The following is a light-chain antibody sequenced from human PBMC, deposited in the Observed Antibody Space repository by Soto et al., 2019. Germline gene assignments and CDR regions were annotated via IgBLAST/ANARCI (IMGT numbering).Light chain of an antibody. CDR1: RSLSSSY. J-gene: IGKJ2*01. Sequence: EIVLTQSPGTLSSSPGERATLSCRASRSLSSSYVVWYQQKPGQAPRLLIYAASRSATGIPDRFSGSGSATEYTLTISRLQPEDFAVYYCQQQGTFGQGTKLEIK. V-gene: IGKV3-20*01. CDR3: QQQGT. CDR2: AAS.